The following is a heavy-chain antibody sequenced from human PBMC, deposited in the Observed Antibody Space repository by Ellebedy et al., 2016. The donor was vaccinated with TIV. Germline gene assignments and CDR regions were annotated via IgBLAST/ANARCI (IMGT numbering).Heavy chain of an antibody. V-gene: IGHV1-69*04. CDR1: GGTFSSYA. D-gene: IGHD6-13*01. CDR2: IIPILGIA. Sequence: AASVKVSCKASGGTFSSYAISWVRQAPGQGLEWMGRIIPILGIANYAQKFQGRVTITADKSTSTAYMELSSLRSEDTAVYYCARGHSSSWYWGGFDYWGQGTLVTVSS. J-gene: IGHJ4*02. CDR3: ARGHSSSWYWGGFDY.